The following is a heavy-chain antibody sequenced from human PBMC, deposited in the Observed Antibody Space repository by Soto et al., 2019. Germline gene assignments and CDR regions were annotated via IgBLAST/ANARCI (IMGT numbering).Heavy chain of an antibody. J-gene: IGHJ3*02. CDR1: GFTFSSYA. Sequence: EVQLLESGGGLVQPGGSLRLSCAASGFTFSSYAMSWVRQAPGKGLEWVSAISGSGGSTYYADSVKGRFTISRDNSKNTLYLQMNCLRAEDTAVYYCAKLDCSGGSCYSVGAFDIWGQGTMVTVSS. D-gene: IGHD2-15*01. CDR2: ISGSGGST. CDR3: AKLDCSGGSCYSVGAFDI. V-gene: IGHV3-23*01.